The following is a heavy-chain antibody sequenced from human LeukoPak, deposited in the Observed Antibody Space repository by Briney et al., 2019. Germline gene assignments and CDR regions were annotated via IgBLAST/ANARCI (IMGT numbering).Heavy chain of an antibody. CDR1: GFTSSSYG. CDR2: IRYDGSNK. J-gene: IGHJ5*02. CDR3: ARGARTLSYGGIRGKRAFDP. D-gene: IGHD4-23*01. Sequence: GGSLRLSCAASGFTSSSYGMRWVRQAPGKGLEWVAFIRYDGSNKYYADSVKGRFTISRDNSKNTLYLQMNSLRAEDTAVYYCARGARTLSYGGIRGKRAFDPWGQGTLVTVSS. V-gene: IGHV3-30*02.